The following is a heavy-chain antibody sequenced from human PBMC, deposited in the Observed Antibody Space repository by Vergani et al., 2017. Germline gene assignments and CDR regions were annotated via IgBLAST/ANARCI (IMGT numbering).Heavy chain of an antibody. V-gene: IGHV4-39*01. CDR2: IYYSGSS. J-gene: IGHJ5*02. CDR1: GASIRSRNYY. Sequence: QVQLQESGPGLVKPSATLSLTCSVSGASIRSRNYYWGWIRQPPGKGLEGIASIYYSGSSYYNPSLKSRVTISVDTSKNQLSLKLSSVTDADTSVYFCARHSTVEWLVKLGWIDPWGQGILVIVSS. CDR3: ARHSTVEWLVKLGWIDP. D-gene: IGHD6-19*01.